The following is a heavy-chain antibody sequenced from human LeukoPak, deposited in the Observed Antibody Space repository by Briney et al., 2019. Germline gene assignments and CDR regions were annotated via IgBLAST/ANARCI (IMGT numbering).Heavy chain of an antibody. V-gene: IGHV4-61*02. D-gene: IGHD6-13*01. Sequence: SQALSLTCTVSGDSISSGSYYWSWTRQPAGEGLEWIGRIYSSGRTHYSPSLKSRVAISVDTSKNRFSLKVISVTAADTAVYYCARGVIASGGNDFDYWGQGTLVTVSS. CDR1: GDSISSGSYY. CDR2: IYSSGRT. J-gene: IGHJ4*02. CDR3: ARGVIASGGNDFDY.